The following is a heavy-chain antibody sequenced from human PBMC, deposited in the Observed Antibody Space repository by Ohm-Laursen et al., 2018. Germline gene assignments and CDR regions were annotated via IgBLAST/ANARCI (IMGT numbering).Heavy chain of an antibody. CDR2: ISNDGSNK. Sequence: SLRLSCTASGFIFSSFGMHWVRQAPGKGLEWVALISNDGSNKYYADSVKGRFTISRDNSKNTLNLQMSSLRTEDTAVYYCAGDPGDADTFDYWGQGTLVTVSS. CDR1: GFIFSSFG. V-gene: IGHV3-30*03. CDR3: AGDPGDADTFDY. J-gene: IGHJ4*02. D-gene: IGHD2-21*01.